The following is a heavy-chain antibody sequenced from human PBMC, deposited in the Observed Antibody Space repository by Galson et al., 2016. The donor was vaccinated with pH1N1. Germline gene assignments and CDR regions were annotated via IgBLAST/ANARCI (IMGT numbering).Heavy chain of an antibody. Sequence: SLRLSCAAFEFTLQTYPMSWVRQVPGKGLEWVANINQDGTEKNYADSVKGRFIISRDVAKNSLYLQMSRLTAEDTATYFCSRDGDRRGDYRPWGNYWGQGSLFIVS. CDR2: INQDGTEK. J-gene: IGHJ4*02. V-gene: IGHV3-7*03. CDR1: EFTLQTYP. CDR3: SRDGDRRGDYRPWGNY. D-gene: IGHD3-16*01.